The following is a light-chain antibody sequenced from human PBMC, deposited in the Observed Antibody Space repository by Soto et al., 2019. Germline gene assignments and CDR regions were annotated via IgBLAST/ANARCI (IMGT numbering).Light chain of an antibody. V-gene: IGLV1-44*01. Sequence: SVLTQPPSASGTPGQWVTTSCSGSSSNIGSNTVNWYQHLPGTAPKLLIHSNNPRPSGVPDRFSGSKSGTSASLAISGLQSEDAADYYCAAWDGSLNGRVFGTGTKVTVL. CDR1: SSNIGSNT. J-gene: IGLJ1*01. CDR2: SNN. CDR3: AAWDGSLNGRV.